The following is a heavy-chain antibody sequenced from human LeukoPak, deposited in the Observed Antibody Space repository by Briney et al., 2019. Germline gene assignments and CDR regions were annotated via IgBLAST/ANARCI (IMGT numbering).Heavy chain of an antibody. V-gene: IGHV3-66*01. D-gene: IGHD5-18*01. Sequence: GGSLRLSCAASGFTVSSNYMSWVRQAPGKGLEWVSVIYSGGSTYYADSVKGRFTISRDNSKNTLYLQMNSLRAEDTAVYYCARVGRYSLWSPDYWGQGTLVTVSS. J-gene: IGHJ4*02. CDR1: GFTVSSNY. CDR2: IYSGGST. CDR3: ARVGRYSLWSPDY.